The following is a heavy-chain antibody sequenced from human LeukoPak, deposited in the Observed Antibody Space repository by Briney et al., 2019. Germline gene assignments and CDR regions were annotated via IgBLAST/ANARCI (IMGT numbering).Heavy chain of an antibody. CDR2: IYPGDSDT. D-gene: IGHD2-21*01. Sequence: GESLKISCKGSGYSFTSYWIGCVRPMAGKGLGGMGIIYPGDSDTRYSPSFQGQVTISADKSISTAYLQWSSLKASDAAMYYCARRGESWFDIWGQGTLVPVSS. CDR3: ARRGESWFDI. J-gene: IGHJ5*02. V-gene: IGHV5-51*01. CDR1: GYSFTSYW.